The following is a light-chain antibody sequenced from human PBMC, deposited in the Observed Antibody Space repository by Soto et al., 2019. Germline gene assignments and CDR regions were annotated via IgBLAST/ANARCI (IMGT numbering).Light chain of an antibody. CDR2: GNS. Sequence: QSVLTQPPSVSGAPGQRVTISCTGSSSNIGAGYDVHWYQQLPGTAPKLLIYGNSNRPSRVPDRFSGSKSGTSASLAITGLQAEDEADYYCQSYDSSLSGPLFGGGTKLTVL. CDR3: QSYDSSLSGPL. J-gene: IGLJ2*01. V-gene: IGLV1-40*01. CDR1: SSNIGAGYD.